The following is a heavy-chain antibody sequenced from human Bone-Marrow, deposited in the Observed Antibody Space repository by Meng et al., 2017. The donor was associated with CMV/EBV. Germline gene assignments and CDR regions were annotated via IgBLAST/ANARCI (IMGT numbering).Heavy chain of an antibody. Sequence: GSLRLSCTVSGGSIRNYYWSWIRQPPGKGLEWIGYIYYSGSTNYNPSLKSRVTISVDTSKKQLSLKLTSLTAADTAVYYCARDPRPEGDWIDPWGQGTLVTVSS. CDR1: GGSIRNYY. CDR2: IYYSGST. D-gene: IGHD1-14*01. V-gene: IGHV4-59*01. CDR3: ARDPRPEGDWIDP. J-gene: IGHJ5*02.